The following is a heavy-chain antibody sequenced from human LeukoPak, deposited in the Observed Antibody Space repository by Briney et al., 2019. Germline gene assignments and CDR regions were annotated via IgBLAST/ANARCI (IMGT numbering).Heavy chain of an antibody. CDR3: AREEQSGSSWFAY. CDR2: INPGDSDT. D-gene: IGHD6-13*01. J-gene: IGHJ4*02. CDR1: GFSFTNFF. Sequence: GESLKISCKGSGFSFTNFFIAWVRQKPGKGLEWMGIINPGDSDTRYSPSFQGLTISADKSINTVYLQWNSLKASDTAMYYCAREEQSGSSWFAYWGQGTLVTVSS. V-gene: IGHV5-51*01.